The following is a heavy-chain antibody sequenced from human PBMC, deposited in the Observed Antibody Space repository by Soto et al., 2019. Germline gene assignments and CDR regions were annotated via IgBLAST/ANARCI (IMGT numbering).Heavy chain of an antibody. CDR3: ARQMGGDSSGYFDY. CDR2: IYYSGNA. D-gene: IGHD3-22*01. J-gene: IGHJ4*02. V-gene: IGHV4-31*03. CDR1: GGSISSVGSY. Sequence: QVQLQESGPGLVKPSQTLSLTCTVSGGSISSVGSYWSWIRQHPGKGLECIGYIYYSGNAYYNPSLKSRLTISVDTSNNRFSLELRSVTAADTAVYYCARQMGGDSSGYFDYWGQGTLVTVSS.